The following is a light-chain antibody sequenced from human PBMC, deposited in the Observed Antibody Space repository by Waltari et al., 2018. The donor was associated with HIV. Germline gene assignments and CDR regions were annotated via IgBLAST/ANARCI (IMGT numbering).Light chain of an antibody. Sequence: QSALTQPPSVSGSPGQSVTISCTGTSSDVGSYNRVSWYQQPPGTAPKLIIYEVSNRPAGVPGRFSGSKSGNTASLTISGLQAEDEADYYCGSYTSSSTWVFGGGTKLTVL. CDR2: EVS. CDR1: SSDVGSYNR. CDR3: GSYTSSSTWV. V-gene: IGLV2-18*02. J-gene: IGLJ3*02.